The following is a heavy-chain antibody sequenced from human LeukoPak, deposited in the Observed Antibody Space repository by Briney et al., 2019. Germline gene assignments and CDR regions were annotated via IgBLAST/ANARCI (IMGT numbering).Heavy chain of an antibody. V-gene: IGHV3-48*04. CDR2: ISSGSSTK. CDR1: GFTVSSNY. CDR3: ARPPGDY. J-gene: IGHJ4*02. Sequence: GGSLRLSCVASGFTVSSNYTSWVRQAPGKGLEWVSYISSGSSTKYYADSVKGRFTISRDNAKNSLYLQMNSLRAEDTAVYYCARPPGDYWGQGTLVTVSS.